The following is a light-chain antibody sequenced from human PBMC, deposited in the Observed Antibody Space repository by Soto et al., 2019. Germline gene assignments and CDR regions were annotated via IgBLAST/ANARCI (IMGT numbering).Light chain of an antibody. J-gene: IGKJ2*01. CDR1: QSFRGL. V-gene: IGKV3-11*01. CDR3: QQSYSTPYT. Sequence: EVVLTQSPVTLSLSPGERATLSCRASQSFRGLLAWYQQKPGQAPRLLIYDAYNRATGIPPRFSGSGSGTDFTLTISSLQPEDFAIYFCQQSYSTPYTFGQGTKLEIK. CDR2: DAY.